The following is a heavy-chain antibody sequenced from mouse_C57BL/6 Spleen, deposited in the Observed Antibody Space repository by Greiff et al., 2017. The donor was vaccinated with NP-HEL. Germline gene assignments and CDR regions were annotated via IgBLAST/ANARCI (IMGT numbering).Heavy chain of an antibody. CDR3: TREPYYGSSYFDY. J-gene: IGHJ2*01. CDR2: ISSGGDYI. D-gene: IGHD1-1*01. CDR1: GFTFSSYA. V-gene: IGHV5-9-1*02. Sequence: EVKLMESGEGLVKPGGSLKLSCAASGFTFSSYAMSWVRQTPEKRLEWVAYISSGGDYIYYADTVKGRFTISRDNARNTLYLQMSSLKSEDTAMYYCTREPYYGSSYFDYWGQGTTLTVSS.